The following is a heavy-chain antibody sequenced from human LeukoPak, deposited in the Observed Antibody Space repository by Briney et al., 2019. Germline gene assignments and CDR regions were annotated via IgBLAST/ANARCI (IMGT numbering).Heavy chain of an antibody. J-gene: IGHJ6*03. CDR1: GGSFSGYY. D-gene: IGHD3-16*01. Sequence: PSETLSLTCAVYGGSFSGYYWSWIRQPPGQELKGSGEINHSGSTNYNTSLKSRVTISVDTSKNQFTLKLSSVTAADPAVYYCARGVRYLYYYYMDVWGKGTTDTVS. V-gene: IGHV4-34*01. CDR2: INHSGST. CDR3: ARGVRYLYYYYMDV.